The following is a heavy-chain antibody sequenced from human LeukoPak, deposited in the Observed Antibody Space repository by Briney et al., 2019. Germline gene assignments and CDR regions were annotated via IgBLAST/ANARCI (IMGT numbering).Heavy chain of an antibody. J-gene: IGHJ4*02. CDR2: IYHSGST. CDR1: GGSISSGGYY. D-gene: IGHD3-16*02. CDR3: ARDPKWAFGGVVGGVSDF. V-gene: IGHV4-30-2*01. Sequence: PSKTLSLTCTVSGGSISSGGYYWSWIRQPPGKGLEWIGYIYHSGSTYYNPSLKSRVTISVDRSKNQFSLKLSSVTAADTAVYYCARDPKWAFGGVVGGVSDFWGQGILVTVSS.